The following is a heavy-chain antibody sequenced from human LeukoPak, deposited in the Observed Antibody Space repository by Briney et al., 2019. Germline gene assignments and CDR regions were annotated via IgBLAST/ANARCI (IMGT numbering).Heavy chain of an antibody. Sequence: GGSLRLSCAASGFTFDDYGMSCVRQAPGKGLEWVSGINWNGGSTGYADSVKGRFTISRDNAKNSLYLQMNSLRAEDTALYYCARGGCSSTSCPYYYYYYMDVWGKGTTVTVSS. CDR2: INWNGGST. V-gene: IGHV3-20*04. D-gene: IGHD2-2*01. CDR3: ARGGCSSTSCPYYYYYYMDV. J-gene: IGHJ6*03. CDR1: GFTFDDYG.